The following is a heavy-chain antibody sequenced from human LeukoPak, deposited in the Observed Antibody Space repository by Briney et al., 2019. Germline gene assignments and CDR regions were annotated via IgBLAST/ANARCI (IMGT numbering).Heavy chain of an antibody. CDR2: IYYSGST. D-gene: IGHD6-13*01. CDR1: GGSISSYY. V-gene: IGHV4-59*01. J-gene: IGHJ4*02. Sequence: SETLSLTCTVSGGSISSYYWSWIRQPPGKGLEWIGYIYYSGSTNYNPSLKSRVTISVDTSKNQFSLKLSSVTAADTAVYYCASSPAAGQFDYWGQGTLVTVSS. CDR3: ASSPAAGQFDY.